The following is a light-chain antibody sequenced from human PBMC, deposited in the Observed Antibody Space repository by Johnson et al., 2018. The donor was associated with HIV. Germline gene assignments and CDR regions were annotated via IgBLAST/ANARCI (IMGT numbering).Light chain of an antibody. V-gene: IGLV1-51*01. CDR3: GTWDTSLSAGYV. CDR2: DNN. CDR1: SSNIGNNY. Sequence: QSVLTQPPSVSAAPRQKVTISCSGSSSNIGNNYVSWYQHLPGTAPKLLIYDNNKRPSGIPDRFSGSKSGTSATLGITGLQTGDEADYYCGTWDTSLSAGYVFGTGTKVTVL. J-gene: IGLJ1*01.